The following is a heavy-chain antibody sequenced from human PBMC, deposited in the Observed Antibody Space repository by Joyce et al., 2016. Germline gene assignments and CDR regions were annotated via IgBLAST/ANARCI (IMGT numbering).Heavy chain of an antibody. CDR1: GFTFGDFG. D-gene: IGHD5-12*01. CDR2: ISYDESQK. CDR3: AKDSGTSALDY. J-gene: IGHJ4*02. V-gene: IGHV3-30*18. Sequence: QVQLVESGGGVVQPGGSLRLSCAASGFTFGDFGFHWVRQTPGKGLEWVAVISYDESQKYYSDSVKGRLTISRDNSKNTIYLQMHSLRGEDTAVYYCAKDSGTSALDYWGQGTLVTVSS.